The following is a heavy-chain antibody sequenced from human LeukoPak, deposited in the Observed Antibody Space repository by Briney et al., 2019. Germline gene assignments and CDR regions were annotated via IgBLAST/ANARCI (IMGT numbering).Heavy chain of an antibody. V-gene: IGHV3-48*02. CDR2: ISISSTTI. CDR3: ARVMYGGISYSVDY. CDR1: GFTFSGYS. J-gene: IGHJ4*02. D-gene: IGHD1-26*01. Sequence: GGSLRLSCPASGFTFSGYSMNWVRQAPGKGLEWVSYISISSTTINYADSVKGRFAISRDNAKNSLYLQMNSLRDEDTAVYYCARVMYGGISYSVDYWGQGTLVTVSS.